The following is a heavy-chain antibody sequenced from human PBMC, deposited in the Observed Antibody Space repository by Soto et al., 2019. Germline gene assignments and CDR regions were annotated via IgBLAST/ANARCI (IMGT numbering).Heavy chain of an antibody. Sequence: GGSLRLSCVASGFTFSDYYMSWIRQAPGQGLEWLSYINPSGNTVYYTNSVRGRFTISRDNAKNSLYLQMNSLRAEDTAVYYCARVPATSPNRRYFDYWGQGPLVTVSS. CDR3: ARVPATSPNRRYFDY. CDR1: GFTFSDYY. D-gene: IGHD2-2*01. V-gene: IGHV3-11*01. CDR2: INPSGNTV. J-gene: IGHJ4*02.